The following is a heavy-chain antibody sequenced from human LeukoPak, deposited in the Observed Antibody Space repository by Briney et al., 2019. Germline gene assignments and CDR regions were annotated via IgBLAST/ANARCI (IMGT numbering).Heavy chain of an antibody. V-gene: IGHV4-30-2*01. CDR3: ARDRLYYYDSSGYSYYYYYMDV. J-gene: IGHJ6*03. CDR1: GGSISSGGYY. Sequence: SQTLSLTCTVSGGSISSGGYYWSWIRQPPGKGLEWIGYIYHSGSTYYNPSLKSRVTISVDRSKNQFSLKLSSVTAADTAVYYCARDRLYYYDSSGYSYYYYYMDVWGQGPPVTVSS. CDR2: IYHSGST. D-gene: IGHD3-22*01.